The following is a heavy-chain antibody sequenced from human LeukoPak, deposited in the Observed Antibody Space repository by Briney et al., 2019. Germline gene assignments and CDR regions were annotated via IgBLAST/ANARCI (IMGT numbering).Heavy chain of an antibody. V-gene: IGHV3-23*01. CDR1: GFTFSSYA. CDR3: SDCSGGSCYNNDYYYYGMDV. Sequence: GASLRLSCAASGFTFSSYAMSWVRQAPGKGLEWVSAISGSGGSTYYADSVKGRFTISRDNSKNTLYLQMNSLIAADTAVYYCSDCSGGSCYNNDYYYYGMDVWGQGTTVTVSS. CDR2: ISGSGGST. J-gene: IGHJ6*02. D-gene: IGHD2-15*01.